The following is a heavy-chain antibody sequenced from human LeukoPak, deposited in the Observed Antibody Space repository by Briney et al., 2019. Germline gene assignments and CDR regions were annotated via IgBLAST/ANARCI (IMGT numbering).Heavy chain of an antibody. CDR2: IYPDGST. D-gene: IGHD3-16*01. J-gene: IGHJ5*02. V-gene: IGHV4-4*09. CDR3: PRQDYWGWFAP. CDR1: GTSITNYY. Sequence: PSETLSLTCTVSGTSITNYYWAWIRQTPGKGLEWIGYIYPDGSTKYNPSLKSRGAISVDTSNNQFSLKVTSMTAADTAVYYCPRQDYWGWFAPWSQGTLVIVSS.